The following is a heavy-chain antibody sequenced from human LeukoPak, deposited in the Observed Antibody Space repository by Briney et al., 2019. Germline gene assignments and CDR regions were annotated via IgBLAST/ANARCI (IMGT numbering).Heavy chain of an antibody. J-gene: IGHJ4*02. CDR2: IYYSGIT. CDR1: GGSITSGGYF. Sequence: SETLSLTCTVSGGSITSGGYFWSWIRQPPGKILEWIGYIYYSGITYYNPSLKSRVTISVDTSKIQFSLKLSSVTAADTAVYYCARAPTTVATKPFDYWGQGTLVTVSS. D-gene: IGHD4-17*01. V-gene: IGHV4-31*03. CDR3: ARAPTTVATKPFDY.